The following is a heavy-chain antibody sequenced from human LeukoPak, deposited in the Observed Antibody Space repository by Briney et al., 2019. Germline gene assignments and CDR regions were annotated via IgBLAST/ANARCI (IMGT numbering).Heavy chain of an antibody. CDR2: VDPEDGET. D-gene: IGHD1-26*01. Sequence: ASVKVSCKVSGYTFTDYYMHWVQQAPGKGREWMGLVDPEDGETIYAEKFQGRVTITADTSTDTAYMELSSLRSEDTAVYYWATFLGGSRLPVTDYWGQGTLVTVSS. CDR1: GYTFTDYY. CDR3: ATFLGGSRLPVTDY. V-gene: IGHV1-69-2*01. J-gene: IGHJ4*02.